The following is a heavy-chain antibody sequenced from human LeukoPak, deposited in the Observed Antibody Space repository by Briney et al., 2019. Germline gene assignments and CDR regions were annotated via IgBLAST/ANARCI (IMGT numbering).Heavy chain of an antibody. CDR2: IHKDGLHT. CDR1: GFTFNEFW. V-gene: IGHV3-74*01. CDR3: ARESEAAGTYYLDH. D-gene: IGHD6-25*01. J-gene: IGHJ4*02. Sequence: GGSLRLSCAASGFTFNEFWMHWVRQVPGKGLMWVSRIHKDGLHTWYADSMKGRFTLSRDNAENTVYLHLNSLRVEGTAVYYCARESEAAGTYYLDHWGQGNLVTVSS.